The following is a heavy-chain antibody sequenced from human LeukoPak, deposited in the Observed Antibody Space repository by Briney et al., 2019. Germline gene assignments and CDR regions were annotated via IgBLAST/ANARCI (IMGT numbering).Heavy chain of an antibody. Sequence: SETLSLTCVVSGASVSSSRWNWIRQLPGKGLEWIGCLSYTGKTDYNPSLTSRVTISLDTSKNQVSLKLRSVTAADTAVYYCATTNGSLSLLPLPHSGQATLVTVSS. J-gene: IGHJ4*02. D-gene: IGHD6-6*01. CDR3: ATTNGSLSLLPLPH. V-gene: IGHV4-59*02. CDR1: GASVSSSR. CDR2: LSYTGKT.